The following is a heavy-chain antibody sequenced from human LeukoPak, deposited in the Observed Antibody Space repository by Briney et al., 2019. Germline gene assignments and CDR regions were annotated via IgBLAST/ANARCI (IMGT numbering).Heavy chain of an antibody. CDR1: AFTFSNYS. CDR3: ARGAGTVTQFRLAYFDY. J-gene: IGHJ4*02. CDR2: ISSMSGYI. Sequence: GGSLRLSCAASAFTFSNYSMNWVRQAPGKGLEWVSFISSMSGYIYYADSVKGRFTISRDNAKNSLYLQMNSLRVEDTAVYYCARGAGTVTQFRLAYFDYWGQGTLVTVSS. V-gene: IGHV3-21*01. D-gene: IGHD4-11*01.